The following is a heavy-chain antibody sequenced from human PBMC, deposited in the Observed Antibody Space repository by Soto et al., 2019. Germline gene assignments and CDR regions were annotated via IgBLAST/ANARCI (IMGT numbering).Heavy chain of an antibody. V-gene: IGHV3-21*02. CDR3: ARDLRSSGYTDAVDL. J-gene: IGHJ3*01. CDR2: ISGKSSFT. D-gene: IGHD3-22*01. Sequence: EVQLVESGGGLVKPGGSLRLSCVASGFMFESYSMNWVRQAPGKGLEWVSSISGKSSFTYYAESLRGRLTISRDNAKNSVFLPLTRLPAEGTAGSFFARDLRSSGYTDAVDLWGQVTMVTVS. CDR1: GFMFESYS.